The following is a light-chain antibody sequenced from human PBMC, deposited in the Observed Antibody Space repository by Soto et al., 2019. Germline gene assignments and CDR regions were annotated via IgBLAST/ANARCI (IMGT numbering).Light chain of an antibody. CDR2: GVS. CDR3: QQYHKWPPST. Sequence: EILMTQTPATLSVSPGEIAIRSCTSSQSFSNNLAWYQQKPGQAPRLLIFGVSTRATGIPARFSGSGSGTGYTLTITSLQSEDSAVYYCQQYHKWPPSTFGQGTKVDI. J-gene: IGKJ1*01. V-gene: IGKV3-15*01. CDR1: QSFSNN.